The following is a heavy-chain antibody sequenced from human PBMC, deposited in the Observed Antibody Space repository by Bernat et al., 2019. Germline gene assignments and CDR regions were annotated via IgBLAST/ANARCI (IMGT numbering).Heavy chain of an antibody. CDR1: GFTFSSYA. J-gene: IGHJ6*03. V-gene: IGHV3-30*01. Sequence: QVQLVESGGDVVQPGRSLRLSCAASGFTFSSYAMHWVRQAPGKGLEWVAVISYDGSNKYYADSVKGRFTISRDNSKNTLYLQMNSLRAEDTAVYYCARGVVVPAADYYYYYYMDVWGKGTTVTVSS. D-gene: IGHD2-2*01. CDR3: ARGVVVPAADYYYYYYMDV. CDR2: ISYDGSNK.